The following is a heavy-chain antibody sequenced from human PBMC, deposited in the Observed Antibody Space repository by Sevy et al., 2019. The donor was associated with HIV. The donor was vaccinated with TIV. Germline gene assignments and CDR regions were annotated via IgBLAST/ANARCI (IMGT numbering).Heavy chain of an antibody. CDR1: GLTFSSYE. Sequence: GGSLRLSCAASGLTFSSYEMNWIRQAPGKGLEWVSDISSSGSTIYYADSVKGRFTISRDNAKNSLYLQMNSLRAEDTAVYYCAREPVVVVTSDAFDIWGQRTMVTVSS. V-gene: IGHV3-48*03. CDR2: ISSSGSTI. D-gene: IGHD2-21*02. J-gene: IGHJ3*02. CDR3: AREPVVVVTSDAFDI.